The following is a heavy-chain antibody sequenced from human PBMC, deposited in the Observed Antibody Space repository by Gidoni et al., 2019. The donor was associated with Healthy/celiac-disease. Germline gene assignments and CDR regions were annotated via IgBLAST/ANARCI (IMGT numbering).Heavy chain of an antibody. Sequence: EVQLLESGGGLVQPGGSLRLSCAASGFTFSSYAMSWVRQAPGKGLEWVSAISGSGGSTYYADSVKGRFTISRDNSKNTLYLQMNSLRAEDTAVYYCAKDRPYYDFWSGYSLPGYFDYWGQGTLVTVSS. J-gene: IGHJ4*02. CDR3: AKDRPYYDFWSGYSLPGYFDY. CDR2: ISGSGGST. CDR1: GFTFSSYA. D-gene: IGHD3-3*01. V-gene: IGHV3-23*01.